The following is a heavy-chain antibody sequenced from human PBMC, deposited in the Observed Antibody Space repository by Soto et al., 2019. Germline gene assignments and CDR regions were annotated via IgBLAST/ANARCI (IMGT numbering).Heavy chain of an antibody. D-gene: IGHD3-16*01. CDR1: GDSISSGGYY. CDR3: ARVPNMGYYYYDMDV. Sequence: QVQLQESGPGLVKPSQTLSLTCTVSGDSISSGGYYWSWIRQHPGKGLEWIGYIYYSGSTYYNPSLKSRVTISVHTSKNSFSLKLSSVTAADTAVYYCARVPNMGYYYYDMDVWGKGTTVTVSS. CDR2: IYYSGST. J-gene: IGHJ6*03. V-gene: IGHV4-31*03.